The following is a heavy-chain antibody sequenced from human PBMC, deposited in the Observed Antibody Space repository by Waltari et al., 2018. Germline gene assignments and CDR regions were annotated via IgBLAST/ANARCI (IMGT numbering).Heavy chain of an antibody. J-gene: IGHJ5*01. CDR3: ARGWEPPTWFDS. Sequence: EVQLVESGGGLVKPGGSLRLSCAASGFTFTNYSMHWIRQTPGKGLEWVSSISRSSSDIYYADSVRGRFTISRDNANNSLTLQMHSLRAEDTGLYYCARGWEPPTWFDSWGQGTLVTVSS. V-gene: IGHV3-21*02. CDR1: GFTFTNYS. D-gene: IGHD1-26*01. CDR2: ISRSSSDI.